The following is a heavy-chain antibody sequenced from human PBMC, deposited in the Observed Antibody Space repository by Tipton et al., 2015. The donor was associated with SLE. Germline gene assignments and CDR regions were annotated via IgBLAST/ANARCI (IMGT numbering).Heavy chain of an antibody. CDR3: ARHLGAHNWNY. CDR2: VYYSGTT. D-gene: IGHD1-20*01. J-gene: IGHJ4*02. V-gene: IGHV4-59*08. Sequence: VYYSGTTNYSPSLSGRLTLSVDTSRNRFSLRLRSVTAADTAMYFCARHLGAHNWNYWGQGTLVTVSS.